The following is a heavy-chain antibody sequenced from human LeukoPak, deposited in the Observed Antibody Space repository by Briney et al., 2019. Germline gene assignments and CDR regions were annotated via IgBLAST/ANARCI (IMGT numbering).Heavy chain of an antibody. J-gene: IGHJ4*02. CDR3: AKGRRAPLVGTITKSWIDY. Sequence: PGGSLRLSCAASGFTFSNYAMNWVRQAPGKGLEGVSPISGSGGSTYYADSVKGRFTISRDNSKNTLYLQMNSLRAEDTAVYYCAKGRRAPLVGTITKSWIDYWGQGTLVTVSS. D-gene: IGHD1-7*01. V-gene: IGHV3-23*01. CDR1: GFTFSNYA. CDR2: ISGSGGST.